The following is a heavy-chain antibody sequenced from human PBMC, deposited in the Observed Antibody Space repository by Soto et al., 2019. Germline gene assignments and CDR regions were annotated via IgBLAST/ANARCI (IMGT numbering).Heavy chain of an antibody. V-gene: IGHV4-4*02. J-gene: IGHJ4*02. D-gene: IGHD1-26*01. CDR2: IFHSGST. Sequence: QVQLQESGPGLVKPSGTLSLTWAVFGCSISNSNWWNWVRQPPGKGLDWIGEIFHSGSTNYNSSLMGRDTISVDKANNQFSLKLSSVTAADTAVYYCAHRPIVGAAIWGQGTLVTVSS. CDR1: GCSISNSNW. CDR3: AHRPIVGAAI.